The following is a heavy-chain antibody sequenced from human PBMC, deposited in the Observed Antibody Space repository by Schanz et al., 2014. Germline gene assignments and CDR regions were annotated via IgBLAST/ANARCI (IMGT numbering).Heavy chain of an antibody. CDR2: ISGSSSTK. D-gene: IGHD3-10*01. CDR1: GITFSGYS. V-gene: IGHV3-48*01. J-gene: IGHJ3*02. Sequence: EVQLVESGGGLAQPGGSLRLSCAASGITFSGYSMNWVRQAPGKGLEWVSYISGSSSTKYYADSVKGRFTISRDNGKNSLYLQVNNLSAEDTAVYYCARGIITMVRGGDVGAFDIWGQGTMVTVSS. CDR3: ARGIITMVRGGDVGAFDI.